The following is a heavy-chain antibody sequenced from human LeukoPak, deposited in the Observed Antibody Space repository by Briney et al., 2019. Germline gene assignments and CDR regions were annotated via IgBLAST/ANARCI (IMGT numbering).Heavy chain of an antibody. CDR2: IYYSGST. V-gene: IGHV4-59*01. D-gene: IGHD6-13*01. CDR3: ARDGRSGGSSWYGSYYYGMDV. J-gene: IGHJ6*02. CDR1: GGSISSYY. Sequence: PSETLSLTCTVSGGSISSYYWSWIRQPPGKGLEWIGYIYYSGSTNYNPSLKSRVTISVDTSKNQFSLKLSSVTAADTAVYYCARDGRSGGSSWYGSYYYGMDVWGQGTTVTVSS.